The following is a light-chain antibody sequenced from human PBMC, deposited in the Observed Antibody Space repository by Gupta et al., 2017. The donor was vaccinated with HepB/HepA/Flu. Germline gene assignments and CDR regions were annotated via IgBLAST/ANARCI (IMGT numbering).Light chain of an antibody. CDR3: QHFKNYPLT. CDR2: SAS. Sequence: DIQLTQSPSFLSASVGDRVTITCRASQDINSYLVWYQLKPGTAPKLLIYSASSLQSGVPSRFSGSGSGTDFTLTISSLQPEDFATYYCQHFKNYPLTFGGGTQVEVK. J-gene: IGKJ4*01. CDR1: QDINSY. V-gene: IGKV1-9*01.